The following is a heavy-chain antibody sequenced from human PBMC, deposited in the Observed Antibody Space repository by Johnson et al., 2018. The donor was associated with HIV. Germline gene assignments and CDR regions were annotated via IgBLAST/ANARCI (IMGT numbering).Heavy chain of an antibody. V-gene: IGHV3-30-3*01. J-gene: IGHJ3*02. Sequence: QVQLVESGGGVVQPGRSLRLSCAASGFTFSSYAMHWVRQAPGKGLEWVAVISYDGSNKYYADSVKGRFTISRDNSKNTLYLQMNRLRAEDTAVYYCARVTHIQIWANDAFDIWGQGTMGTVSS. CDR1: GFTFSSYA. D-gene: IGHD5-18*01. CDR3: ARVTHIQIWANDAFDI. CDR2: ISYDGSNK.